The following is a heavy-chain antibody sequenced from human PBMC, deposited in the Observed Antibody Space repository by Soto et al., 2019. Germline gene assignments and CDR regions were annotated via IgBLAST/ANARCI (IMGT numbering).Heavy chain of an antibody. D-gene: IGHD3-3*01. Sequence: QVQLQQWGAGLLKLSETLSLTCAVYGGSFSGYYWSWIRQPPGKGLEWIGEINHSGSTNYNPSLKSRVTISVDTSKNQFSLKLSSVTAADTAVYYCAGDYDFWSGSRYGMDVWGQGTTVTVSS. V-gene: IGHV4-34*01. J-gene: IGHJ6*02. CDR2: INHSGST. CDR3: AGDYDFWSGSRYGMDV. CDR1: GGSFSGYY.